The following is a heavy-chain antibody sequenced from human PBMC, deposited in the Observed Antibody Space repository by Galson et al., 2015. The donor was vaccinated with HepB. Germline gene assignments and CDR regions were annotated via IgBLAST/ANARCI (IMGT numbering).Heavy chain of an antibody. CDR1: GYTFTGYY. D-gene: IGHD4-17*01. CDR2: INPNSGRT. CDR3: ARVRTVTTAYYYYMDV. J-gene: IGHJ6*03. Sequence: SVKVSCKASGYTFTGYYMHWVRQAPGQGLEWMGRINPNSGRTNYAQKFQGRVTMTRDTSTSTAYMELSRLRSDDTAVYYCARVRTVTTAYYYYMDVWGKGTTVTVSS. V-gene: IGHV1-2*06.